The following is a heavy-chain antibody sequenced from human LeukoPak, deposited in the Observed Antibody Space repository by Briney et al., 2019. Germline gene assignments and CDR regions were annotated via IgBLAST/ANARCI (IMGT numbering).Heavy chain of an antibody. Sequence: ASVKVSCKTSGYTFTDYYINWVRQAPGQGLEFMGWVNPHSGGTSYAAKFRGRVTLTRDTSTTTSYMDLSSLTSDDTAVYYCARDRSSLYNGNYAFWGQGTLVTVSS. CDR2: VNPHSGGT. CDR1: GYTFTDYY. V-gene: IGHV1-2*02. J-gene: IGHJ4*02. D-gene: IGHD5-12*01. CDR3: ARDRSSLYNGNYAF.